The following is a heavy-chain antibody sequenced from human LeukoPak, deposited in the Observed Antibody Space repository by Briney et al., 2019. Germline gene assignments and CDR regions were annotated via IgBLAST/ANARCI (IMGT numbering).Heavy chain of an antibody. J-gene: IGHJ6*03. Sequence: GGSLRLSCAASGFTLSSYNMKWVRQAPGKGLECVSYISSSSSTIYYADSVKGRFTISRDNAKNSLYLQMNSLRAEDTAVYYCARTTPPYYYYYYMDVWGKGTTVTVSS. CDR3: ARTTPPYYYYYYMDV. D-gene: IGHD2-15*01. CDR1: GFTLSSYN. CDR2: ISSSSSTI. V-gene: IGHV3-48*01.